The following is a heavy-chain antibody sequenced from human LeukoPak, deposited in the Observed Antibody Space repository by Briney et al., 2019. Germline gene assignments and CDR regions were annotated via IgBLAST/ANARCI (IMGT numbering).Heavy chain of an antibody. CDR1: GGSISSGGYY. CDR3: ARDSEQLVY. Sequence: SQTLSLTCTVSGGSISSGGYYWSWNRQPPGKGLEWIGYIYHSGSTYYNPSLKSRVTISVDRSKNQFSLKLSSVTAADTAVYYCARDSEQLVYWGQGTLVTVSS. CDR2: IYHSGST. V-gene: IGHV4-30-2*01. J-gene: IGHJ4*02. D-gene: IGHD6-6*01.